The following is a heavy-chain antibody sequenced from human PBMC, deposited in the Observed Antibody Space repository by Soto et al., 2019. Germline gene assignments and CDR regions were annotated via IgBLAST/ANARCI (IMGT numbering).Heavy chain of an antibody. CDR1: GGSISSGGYY. Sequence: NPSETLSLTCTVSGGSISSGGYYWSWIRQHPGKGLEWIGYIYYSGSTYYNPSLKSRVTISVDTSKNQFSLKLSSVTAADTAVYYCARESEGATPRNAFDIWGQGTMVTVSS. J-gene: IGHJ3*02. CDR2: IYYSGST. D-gene: IGHD1-26*01. V-gene: IGHV4-31*03. CDR3: ARESEGATPRNAFDI.